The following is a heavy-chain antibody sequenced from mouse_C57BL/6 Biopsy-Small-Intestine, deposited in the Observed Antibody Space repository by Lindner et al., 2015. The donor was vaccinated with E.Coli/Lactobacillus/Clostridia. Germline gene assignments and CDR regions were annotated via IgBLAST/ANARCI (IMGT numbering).Heavy chain of an antibody. D-gene: IGHD1-1*01. Sequence: VQLQESGGGLVKPGGSLKLSCTASGFIFGDHGMHWVRQAPEKGLEWVAYISGSSSTIFYADVLKGRFTISRDNAKNTLFLHMTSLRSEDTAIYYCARNYYGSGYDYWGQGTTLTVSS. J-gene: IGHJ2*01. CDR3: ARNYYGSGYDY. CDR1: GFIFGDHG. CDR2: ISGSSSTI. V-gene: IGHV5-17*01.